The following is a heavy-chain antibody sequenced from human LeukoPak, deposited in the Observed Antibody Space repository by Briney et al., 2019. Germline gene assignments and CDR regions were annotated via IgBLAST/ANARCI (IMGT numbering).Heavy chain of an antibody. CDR1: GYTFTSYG. CDR3: ARGRNYDILTGYYEGGCDY. V-gene: IGHV1-18*01. J-gene: IGHJ4*02. D-gene: IGHD3-9*01. Sequence: ASVKVSCKASGYTFTSYGISWVRQAPGQGLERMGWISAYNGNTNYAQKFQGRVTMTRNTSISTAYMELSSLRSEDTAVYYCARGRNYDILTGYYEGGCDYWGQGTLVTVSS. CDR2: ISAYNGNT.